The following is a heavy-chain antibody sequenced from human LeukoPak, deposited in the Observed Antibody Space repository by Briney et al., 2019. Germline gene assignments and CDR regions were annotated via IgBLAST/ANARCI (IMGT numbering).Heavy chain of an antibody. CDR3: ARSAYCGGDCSPTFDY. V-gene: IGHV4-39*07. CDR2: IYYSGST. CDR1: GGSISSSSYY. J-gene: IGHJ4*02. D-gene: IGHD2-21*01. Sequence: SETLSLTCTVSGGSISSSSYYWGWIRQPPGKGLEWIGSIYYSGSTYYNPSLKSRVTISVDTSKNQFSLKLSSVTAADTAVYYCARSAYCGGDCSPTFDYWGQGTLVTVSS.